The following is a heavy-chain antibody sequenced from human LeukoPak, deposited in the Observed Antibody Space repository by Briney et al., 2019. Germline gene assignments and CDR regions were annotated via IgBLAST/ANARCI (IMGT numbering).Heavy chain of an antibody. V-gene: IGHV3-53*01. Sequence: PGGSLRLSCVASGFIFGDYWMSWVRQAPGKGLEWVSVIYSGGSTYYADSVKGRFTISRDNSKNTLYLQMNSLRAEDTAVYYCARGPRAYGHDEFDYWGQGTLVTVSS. J-gene: IGHJ4*02. CDR1: GFIFGDYW. CDR2: IYSGGST. CDR3: ARGPRAYGHDEFDY. D-gene: IGHD3-10*01.